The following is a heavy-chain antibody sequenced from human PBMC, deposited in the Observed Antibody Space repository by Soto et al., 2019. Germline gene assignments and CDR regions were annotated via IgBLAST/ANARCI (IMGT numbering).Heavy chain of an antibody. CDR1: GGSIRSSSYY. CDR2: IYYSGST. J-gene: IGHJ4*02. D-gene: IGHD4-17*01. V-gene: IGHV4-39*07. Sequence: PEKLSLTCTVSGGSIRSSSYYWGWIRQPPGKGLEWIGSIYYSGSTYYNPSLKSRVTISVDTSKNQFSLNMNSVTAADTAVYYCARVSHDYGGNGAFDYWGQVPLVTGS. CDR3: ARVSHDYGGNGAFDY.